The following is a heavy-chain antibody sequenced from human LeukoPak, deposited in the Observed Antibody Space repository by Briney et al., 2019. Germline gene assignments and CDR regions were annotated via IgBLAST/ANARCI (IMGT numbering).Heavy chain of an antibody. J-gene: IGHJ1*01. CDR1: GFTFSNYW. CDR2: IKEDGTEK. D-gene: IGHD6-19*01. CDR3: ARGGRLISVAGTHFQH. Sequence: PGGSLRLSCTASGFTFSNYWMTWVRQAPGKGLEWVANIKEDGTEKKYVDSVKGRFTISRDNAKNSLYLQMNSLRAEDTAVYYCARGGRLISVAGTHFQHWGQGTLVTVSS. V-gene: IGHV3-7*01.